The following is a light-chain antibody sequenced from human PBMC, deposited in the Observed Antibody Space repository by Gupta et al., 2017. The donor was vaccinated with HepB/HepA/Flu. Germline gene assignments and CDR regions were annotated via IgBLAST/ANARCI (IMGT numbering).Light chain of an antibody. CDR3: VLDMGSGIWV. Sequence: QTVVTQEPSFSVSPGGTVTVTCGLSSGSVSTSCYPSWYQQTPGQAPRTLIYSTNTRSSGVPDRFSGSMRGNKAALTITGAEEDEESDYYCVLDMGSGIWVFGGGTKLTVL. CDR1: SGSVSTSCY. V-gene: IGLV8-61*01. J-gene: IGLJ3*02. CDR2: STN.